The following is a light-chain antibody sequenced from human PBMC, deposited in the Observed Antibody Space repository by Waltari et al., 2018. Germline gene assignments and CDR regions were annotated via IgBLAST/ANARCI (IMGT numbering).Light chain of an antibody. CDR2: KVS. J-gene: IGKJ4*01. Sequence: DVVMTQSPLSLSVTLGQPASISCRSSQSLVHSDGNTYLNWFQQMPGQSPRLLFYKVSNRAPGVPDRFSGSGSGTDFTLRISRVEAEDVGVYYCMQGTHWPAFTFGGGTKVEIK. CDR1: QSLVHSDGNTY. CDR3: MQGTHWPAFT. V-gene: IGKV2-30*02.